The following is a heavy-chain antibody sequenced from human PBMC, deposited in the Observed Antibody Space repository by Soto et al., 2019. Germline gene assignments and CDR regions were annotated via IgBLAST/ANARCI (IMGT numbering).Heavy chain of an antibody. CDR1: GASISGSYYY. V-gene: IGHV4-39*01. Sequence: PSETLSLTCAVSGASISGSYYYWAWLRQSPGKGPEWIGSVFYTGFTSYNPSLESRVSVPVDTSKSQFSLKLSAVTAADTAVYYCATSQKGYNWNYFDHWGQVALVTVSS. D-gene: IGHD1-20*01. CDR2: VFYTGFT. J-gene: IGHJ4*02. CDR3: ATSQKGYNWNYFDH.